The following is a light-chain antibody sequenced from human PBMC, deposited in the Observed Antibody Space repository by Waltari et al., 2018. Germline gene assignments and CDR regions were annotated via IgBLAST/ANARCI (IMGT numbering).Light chain of an antibody. CDR2: EAS. J-gene: IGKJ4*01. CDR3: QQSYSTPFT. CDR1: QTISKY. Sequence: DIQMTQSPSSLSASVGDRFTITCRASQTISKYLNWYQKKPGKAPKSLIYEASNLQDGVPSRFSGSGYATEFTLTISSLQSDDFATYFCQQSYSTPFTFGEGTKVEI. V-gene: IGKV1-39*01.